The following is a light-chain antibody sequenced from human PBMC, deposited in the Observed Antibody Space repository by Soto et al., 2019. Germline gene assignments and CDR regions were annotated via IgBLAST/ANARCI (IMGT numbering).Light chain of an antibody. CDR1: SGSIANNY. CDR3: QSYGKV. Sequence: NFMLTQPHSVSESPGKTVTISCTRSSGSIANNYVQWYQQRPGSPPTTVIYENNERPSGVPDRFSGSIDTSSNSASLTISGLKTEDEADYYCQSYGKVFGGGTQLTVL. J-gene: IGLJ3*02. CDR2: ENN. V-gene: IGLV6-57*04.